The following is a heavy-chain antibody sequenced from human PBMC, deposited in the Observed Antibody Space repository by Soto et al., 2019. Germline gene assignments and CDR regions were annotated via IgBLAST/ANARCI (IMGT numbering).Heavy chain of an antibody. CDR3: AKDTLQHIVVVTALRHYGMDV. CDR1: GFTFRNYG. Sequence: GGSLRLSCAASGFTFRNYGMNWVRQAPGKGLEWVSYIGLGSSTKYYADSVEGRFTISRDNSKNTLYLQMNSLRAEDTAVYYCAKDTLQHIVVVTALRHYGMDVWGQGTTVTVSS. J-gene: IGHJ6*02. CDR2: IGLGSSTK. V-gene: IGHV3-48*01. D-gene: IGHD2-21*02.